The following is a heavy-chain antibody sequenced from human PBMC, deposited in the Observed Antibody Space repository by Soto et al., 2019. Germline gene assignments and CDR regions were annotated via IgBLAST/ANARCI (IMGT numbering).Heavy chain of an antibody. D-gene: IGHD3-3*01. V-gene: IGHV5-10-1*01. CDR2: IDPSDSYT. J-gene: IGHJ6*02. CDR3: ARRDFWSGYYTNGMDV. CDR1: GYSFTSYW. Sequence: GESLKISCKGSGYSFTSYWISWVRQMPGKGLEWMGRIDPSDSYTNYSPSLQGHVTISADKSISTAYLQWSSLKASDTAMYYCARRDFWSGYYTNGMDVWGQGTTVTVSS.